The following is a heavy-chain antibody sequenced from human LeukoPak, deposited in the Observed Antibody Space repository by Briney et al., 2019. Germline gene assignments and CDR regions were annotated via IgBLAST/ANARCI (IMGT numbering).Heavy chain of an antibody. J-gene: IGHJ6*02. CDR2: INPGNGDT. V-gene: IGHV1-3*01. D-gene: IGHD2-15*01. CDR3: ARERWHCRVNCYSVYYYALDV. Sequence: ASVTVSCKASGYTFAKYAIHWVRQAPGQRLEWLGWINPGNGDTKYSQNFQGRVTVTSDTSAATAYVELNSLTSEDTAVYYCARERWHCRVNCYSVYYYALDVWGQGTTVTVSS. CDR1: GYTFAKYA.